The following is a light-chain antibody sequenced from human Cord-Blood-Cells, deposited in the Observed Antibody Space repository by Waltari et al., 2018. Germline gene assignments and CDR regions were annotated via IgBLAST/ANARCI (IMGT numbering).Light chain of an antibody. CDR3: SSYTSSSTWV. V-gene: IGLV2-14*01. CDR1: SSDVGGYNY. CDR2: DVS. J-gene: IGLJ3*02. Sequence: PASVSGSPGQSITISCTGTSSDVGGYNYVSWYQQHPGKAPKLMIYDVSNRPSGVSNLFSGSKSGNTASLTISGLQAEDEADYYCSSYTSSSTWVFGGGPKLTVL.